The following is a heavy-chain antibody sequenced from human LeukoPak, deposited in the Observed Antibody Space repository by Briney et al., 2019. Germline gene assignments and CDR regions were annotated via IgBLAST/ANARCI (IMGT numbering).Heavy chain of an antibody. CDR3: ARDLWELRGYFDY. Sequence: ASVKVSCKASGYTFTGYYMHWVRQAPGQGLEWMVWINPNSGGTNYAQKFQGRVTMTRDTSISTAYMELSRLRSDDTAVYYCARDLWELRGYFDYSGQASLVTVSS. CDR2: INPNSGGT. V-gene: IGHV1-2*02. J-gene: IGHJ4*02. D-gene: IGHD1-26*01. CDR1: GYTFTGYY.